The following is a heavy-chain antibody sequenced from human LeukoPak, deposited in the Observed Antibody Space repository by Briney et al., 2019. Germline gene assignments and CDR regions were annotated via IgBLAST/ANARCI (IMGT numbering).Heavy chain of an antibody. J-gene: IGHJ3*02. Sequence: GGSLRLSCAASGFTFSSYAMHWVRQAPGKGLEWVAVISYDGSNKYYADSVKGRFTISRDNSKNTLYLQMNSLRAEDTAVYYCARDKGIPQWALLLDAFDIWGQGTMVTVSS. D-gene: IGHD1-26*01. V-gene: IGHV3-30-3*01. CDR3: ARDKGIPQWALLLDAFDI. CDR2: ISYDGSNK. CDR1: GFTFSSYA.